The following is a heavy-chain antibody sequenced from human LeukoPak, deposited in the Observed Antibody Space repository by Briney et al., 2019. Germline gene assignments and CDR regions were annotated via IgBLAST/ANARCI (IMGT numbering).Heavy chain of an antibody. J-gene: IGHJ4*02. CDR2: ISGSGGST. CDR3: AKEFGSSFDY. V-gene: IGHV3-23*01. D-gene: IGHD6-6*01. Sequence: GGSLRLSCAASGFTFSSYTLNWVRQAPGKGLEWVSAISGSGGSTYYADSVKGRFTISRDNSKNTLYLQMNSLRAEDTAVYYCAKEFGSSFDYWGQGTLVTVSS. CDR1: GFTFSSYT.